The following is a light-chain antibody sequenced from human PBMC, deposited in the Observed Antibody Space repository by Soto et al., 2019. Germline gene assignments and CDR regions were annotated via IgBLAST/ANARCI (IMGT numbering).Light chain of an antibody. CDR1: RSVSSKY. V-gene: IGKV3-20*01. J-gene: IGKJ1*01. Sequence: EIVLTQSPGTLSFSPGETATLSCRASRSVSSKYLAWYQQRPGQAPRLLINRASNRATGIPDRFTGSGSGTDFTLTINRLEPADFAVYYCQHYGSSPRTFGQGTKVDIK. CDR3: QHYGSSPRT. CDR2: RAS.